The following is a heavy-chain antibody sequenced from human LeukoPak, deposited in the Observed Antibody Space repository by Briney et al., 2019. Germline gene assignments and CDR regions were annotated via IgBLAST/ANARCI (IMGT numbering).Heavy chain of an antibody. D-gene: IGHD6-13*01. CDR3: ASRIGLVRHPLFAFDI. CDR1: GGSISSGGYY. Sequence: SQTLPLTCTVSGGSISSGGYYWSWIRQHPGKGLEWIGYIYYSGSTYYNPSLKSRVTISVDTSKNQFSLKLSSVTAADTAVYYCASRIGLVRHPLFAFDIWGQGTMVTVSS. J-gene: IGHJ3*02. CDR2: IYYSGST. V-gene: IGHV4-31*03.